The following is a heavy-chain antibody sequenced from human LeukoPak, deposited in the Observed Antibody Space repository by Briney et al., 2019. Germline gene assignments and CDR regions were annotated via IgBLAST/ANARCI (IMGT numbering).Heavy chain of an antibody. CDR3: ARERRYCSGGRNYGMDV. CDR1: GYTFTSYG. CDR2: ISAYNGNT. Sequence: GASVKVSCKASGYTFTSYGISWERQAPGQGLEWMGWISAYNGNTNYAQKLQGRVTMTTDTSTSTAYMELSRLRSDDTAVYYCARERRYCSGGRNYGMDVWGKGTTVTVSS. V-gene: IGHV1-18*04. J-gene: IGHJ6*04. D-gene: IGHD2-15*01.